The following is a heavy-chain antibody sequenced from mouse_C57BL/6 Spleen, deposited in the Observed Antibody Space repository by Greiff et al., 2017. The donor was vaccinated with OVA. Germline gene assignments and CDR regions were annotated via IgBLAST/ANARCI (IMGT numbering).Heavy chain of an antibody. CDR2: FYPGSGSI. CDR3: ARHEETPLRFAY. V-gene: IGHV1-62-2*01. Sequence: QVQLKESGAELVKPGASVKLSCKASGYTFTEYTIHWVKQRSGQGLEWIGWFYPGSGSIKYNEKFKDKATLTADKSSSTVYMELSRLTSEDSAVYCCARHEETPLRFAYWGQGTLVTVSA. CDR1: GYTFTEYT. D-gene: IGHD2-10*01. J-gene: IGHJ3*01.